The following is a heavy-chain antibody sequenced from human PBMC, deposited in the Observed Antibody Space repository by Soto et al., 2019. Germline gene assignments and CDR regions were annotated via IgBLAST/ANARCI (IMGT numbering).Heavy chain of an antibody. CDR2: IYYSGST. CDR3: ARTDYGDYPYYFDY. CDR1: GGSISSSSYY. Sequence: SETLSLTCTVSGGSISSSSYYWGWIRQPPGKGLEWIGSIYYSGSTYYNPSLKSRVTISVDTSKNQFSLKLSSVTAADTAVYYCARTDYGDYPYYFDYWGQGTLVTVSS. V-gene: IGHV4-39*01. J-gene: IGHJ4*02. D-gene: IGHD4-17*01.